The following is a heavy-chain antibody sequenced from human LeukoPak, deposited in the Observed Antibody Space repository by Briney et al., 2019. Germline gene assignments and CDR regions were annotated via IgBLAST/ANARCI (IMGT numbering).Heavy chain of an antibody. CDR2: INTNTGNP. J-gene: IGHJ6*02. Sequence: GASVKVSCKASGYTFTSYAMNWVRQAPGQGLEWMGWINTNTGNPTYAQGFTGRFVFSLDTSVSTAYLQISSLKAEDTAVYYCARDASSSWYYYYYGMDVWGQGTTVTVSS. CDR3: ARDASSSWYYYYYGMDV. CDR1: GYTFTSYA. V-gene: IGHV7-4-1*02. D-gene: IGHD6-13*01.